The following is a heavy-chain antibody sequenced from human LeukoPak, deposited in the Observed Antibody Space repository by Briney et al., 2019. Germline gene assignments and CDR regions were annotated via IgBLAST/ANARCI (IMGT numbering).Heavy chain of an antibody. D-gene: IGHD3-22*01. CDR2: ISGSGGST. V-gene: IGHV3-23*01. CDR3: AKDRDYYGPCDY. CDR1: GFTFSSYA. J-gene: IGHJ4*02. Sequence: GGSPRLSCAASGFTFSSYAMSWVRQAPGKGLEWASAISGSGGSTYYADSVKGRFTISRDNSKNTLYLQMNSLRAEDTAVYYCAKDRDYYGPCDYWGQGTLVTVSS.